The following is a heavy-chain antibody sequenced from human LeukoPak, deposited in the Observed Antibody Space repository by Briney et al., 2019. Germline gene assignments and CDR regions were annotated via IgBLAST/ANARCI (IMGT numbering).Heavy chain of an antibody. CDR1: GFTFSSYA. Sequence: PGRSLRLSCAASGFTFSSYAIHWVRQAPGKGLEWVAIISYDGTNKYYADSVRGLFTISRDNSKNTLYLQMNSLRAEDTAVYYCARDFGWLSGFDNWGQGTLVTVSS. V-gene: IGHV3-30-3*01. CDR2: ISYDGTNK. D-gene: IGHD3-9*01. CDR3: ARDFGWLSGFDN. J-gene: IGHJ4*02.